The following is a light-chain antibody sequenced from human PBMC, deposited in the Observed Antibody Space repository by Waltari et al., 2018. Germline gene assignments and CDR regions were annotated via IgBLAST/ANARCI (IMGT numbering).Light chain of an antibody. CDR2: DVS. V-gene: IGLV2-11*01. CDR3: CSYAGSYTLAI. CDR1: GSDVGGYNY. Sequence: QSALTQPRSVSGSPGQSVTISCTGTGSDVGGYNYVSWYQQHPGKAPKLMIYDVSKRPSGVPVRFSGSKSGNTASLTISGLQAEDEADYYCCSYAGSYTLAIFGGGTKLTVL. J-gene: IGLJ2*01.